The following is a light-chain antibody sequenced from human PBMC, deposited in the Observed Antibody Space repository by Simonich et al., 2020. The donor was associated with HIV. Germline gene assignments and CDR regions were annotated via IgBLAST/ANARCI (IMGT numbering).Light chain of an antibody. CDR3: QQANSFPLT. CDR2: AAS. CDR1: QSISSY. Sequence: DIQMTQSPSSLSASVGDRVTITCRASQSISSYLNLYQQKPGKAPKLLIYAASSLQRGVPSRFSGSGSGTDFTLTISSLQPEYFATYYCQQANSFPLTFGGGTKVEIK. J-gene: IGKJ4*01. V-gene: IGKV1-39*01.